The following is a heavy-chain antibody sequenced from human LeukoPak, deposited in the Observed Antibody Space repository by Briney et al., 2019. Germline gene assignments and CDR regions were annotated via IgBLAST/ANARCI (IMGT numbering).Heavy chain of an antibody. CDR3: ARAPSEIGGYYPEYFRH. D-gene: IGHD3-22*01. CDR2: INSDGST. J-gene: IGHJ1*01. CDR1: GFTFSTYW. V-gene: IGHV3-74*01. Sequence: GGSLRLSCAASGFTFSTYWMHWVRQAPGKGLVWVSRINSDGSTNYADSVKGRFTISRDNANNTLSLQMNSLRPEDTGVYYRARAPSEIGGYYPEYFRHWGQGSLVTVSS.